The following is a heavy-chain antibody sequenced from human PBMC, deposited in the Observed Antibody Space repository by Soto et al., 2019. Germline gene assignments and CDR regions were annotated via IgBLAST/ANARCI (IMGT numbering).Heavy chain of an antibody. CDR2: IHYSGSI. Sequence: SEILSLTCTVSGGSISYEYYHWTWIRQSPGKGLEWIGYIHYSGSIIYNPSFKSRATISVDTSKNQFSLQLSSVTAADTAVYFCAREDDGGDRDYYGLDVWGQGTTVPVSS. D-gene: IGHD4-17*01. V-gene: IGHV4-30-4*08. J-gene: IGHJ6*02. CDR3: AREDDGGDRDYYGLDV. CDR1: GGSISYEYYH.